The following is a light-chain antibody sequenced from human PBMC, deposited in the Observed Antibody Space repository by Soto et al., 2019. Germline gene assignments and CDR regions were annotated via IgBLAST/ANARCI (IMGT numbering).Light chain of an antibody. CDR1: TSNIGSNF. Sequence: QSVLAQPPSASGTPGQRVTISCSGSTSNIGSNFVYWYQHLPGTTPKLLVFSHNQRPSGVPDRFSGSTSGTSASLAISWLRSEDEADYYCSTWDDSLNGWVFGGGTKLTVL. CDR3: STWDDSLNGWV. J-gene: IGLJ3*02. CDR2: SHN. V-gene: IGLV1-47*02.